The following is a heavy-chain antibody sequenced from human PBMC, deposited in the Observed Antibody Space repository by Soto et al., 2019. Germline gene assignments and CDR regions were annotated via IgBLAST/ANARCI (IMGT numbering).Heavy chain of an antibody. J-gene: IGHJ4*02. CDR1: GDTFTSYD. V-gene: IGHV1-8*01. Sequence: ASVKVSCKASGDTFTSYDINWVRQATGQGLEWMGWMSPNSGNTGYAQKFQGRVTMTRNTSISTAYMGLSSLRSEDTAVYYCARRAVATFSPFDHWGQGTLVTVSS. CDR3: ARRAVATFSPFDH. D-gene: IGHD5-12*01. CDR2: MSPNSGNT.